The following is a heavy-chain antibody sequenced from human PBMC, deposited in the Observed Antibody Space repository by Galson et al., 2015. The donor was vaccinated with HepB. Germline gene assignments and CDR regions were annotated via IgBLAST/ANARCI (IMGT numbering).Heavy chain of an antibody. CDR1: GFSFSTYE. CDR3: ARPDCRGGGCYLDY. CDR2: ISSSGSVM. V-gene: IGHV3-48*03. D-gene: IGHD2-15*01. J-gene: IGHJ4*02. Sequence: SLRLSCAASGFSFSTYEMNWVRQAPGKGLEWVSHISSSGSVMSYADSVEGRFTISRDNPKNSLYLQMSSLRAEDTAVYYCARPDCRGGGCYLDYWGQGTLVTVSS.